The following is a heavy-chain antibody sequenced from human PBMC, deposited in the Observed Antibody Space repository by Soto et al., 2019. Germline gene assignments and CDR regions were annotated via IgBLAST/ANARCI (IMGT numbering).Heavy chain of an antibody. CDR2: IGGVGTDR. CDR1: GFTFSDYA. V-gene: IGHV3-23*01. Sequence: DVQLLESGGGLVQPGESLRLSCAASGFTFSDYAMTWVRQAPGKGPEWVSSIGGVGTDRYYADSVKGRFTISRDNSKNTLFLQMSSLRSDHTAVYYCAKDAVPYNGKWDWFDPWGQGTLVTVSS. J-gene: IGHJ5*02. CDR3: AKDAVPYNGKWDWFDP. D-gene: IGHD1-20*01.